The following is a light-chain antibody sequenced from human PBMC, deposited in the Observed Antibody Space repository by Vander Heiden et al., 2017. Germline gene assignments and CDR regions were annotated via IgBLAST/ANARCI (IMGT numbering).Light chain of an antibody. CDR2: EVS. J-gene: IGLJ3*02. V-gene: IGLV2-8*01. Sequence: QSALTQPHSASGPPGPPVTIPRPGTSGYVGGYNYVSLYQQEPGEPPKLIIYEVSNRPSGVPDLFSGSTSGNTASLTVSGLQAEDETDYYCNSYAGSNNWVFGGGTKLTVL. CDR1: SGYVGGYNY. CDR3: NSYAGSNNWV.